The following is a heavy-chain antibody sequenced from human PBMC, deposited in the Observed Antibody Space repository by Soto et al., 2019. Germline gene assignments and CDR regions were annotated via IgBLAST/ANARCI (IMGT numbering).Heavy chain of an antibody. D-gene: IGHD3-9*01. J-gene: IGHJ5*02. V-gene: IGHV3-49*04. Sequence: GVSLRLSCNFSGLRFSEHAMTWVRQAPGKGLEWVGFIRNTPYGGTTDYAASVRGRFTISRDDSESIAYLQMNSLKTEDSGVYYCSRGRFRYSGPCGQGTLVXVS. CDR3: SRGRFRYSGP. CDR1: GLRFSEHA. CDR2: IRNTPYGGTT.